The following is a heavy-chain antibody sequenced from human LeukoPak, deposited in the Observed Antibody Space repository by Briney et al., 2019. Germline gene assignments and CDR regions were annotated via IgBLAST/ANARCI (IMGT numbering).Heavy chain of an antibody. D-gene: IGHD1-26*01. V-gene: IGHV3-23*01. CDR3: AKDQVGVHYN. CDR2: ISGSGHNT. CDR1: GFTFSSYA. J-gene: IGHJ4*02. Sequence: GGSLRLSCAASGFTFSSYAMHWVRQAPGKGLEWVSAISGSGHNTYYADSVKGRFTISRDNSQNTLYLQMNSPRAEDTAVYYCAKDQVGVHYNWGQGTLVTVSS.